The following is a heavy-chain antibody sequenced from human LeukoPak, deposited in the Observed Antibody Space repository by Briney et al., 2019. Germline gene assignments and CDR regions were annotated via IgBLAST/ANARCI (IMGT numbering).Heavy chain of an antibody. CDR1: GFTVSSNY. V-gene: IGHV3-53*01. J-gene: IGHJ4*02. Sequence: GGSLRLSCAASGFTVSSNYMSWVRQAPGKGLEWVSVIYSGGSTYYADSVKGRFTISRDNSKNTLYLQMNSLRAEDTAAYYCAREAWSSGWYEFDYWGQGTLVTVSS. CDR3: AREAWSSGWYEFDY. D-gene: IGHD6-19*01. CDR2: IYSGGST.